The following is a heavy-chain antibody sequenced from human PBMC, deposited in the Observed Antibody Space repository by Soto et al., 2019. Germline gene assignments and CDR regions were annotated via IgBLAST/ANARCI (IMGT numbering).Heavy chain of an antibody. CDR1: GFTFSTYA. CDR3: VRGTYSRRPNEGEF. D-gene: IGHD6-13*01. Sequence: EVQLVESGGGLVQPGGSLRLSCTASGFTFSTYAMNWVRQAPGKGLEWVSSITRTGNYIYYADSLKGRFTISRDNAKKSVYLEMNNLRAEDTAVYFCVRGTYSRRPNEGEFWGQGALLTVYS. V-gene: IGHV3-21*02. J-gene: IGHJ4*02. CDR2: ITRTGNYI.